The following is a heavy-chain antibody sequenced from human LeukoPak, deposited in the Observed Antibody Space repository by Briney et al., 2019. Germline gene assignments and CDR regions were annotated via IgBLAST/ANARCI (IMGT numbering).Heavy chain of an antibody. D-gene: IGHD3-10*01. J-gene: IGHJ4*02. V-gene: IGHV3-72*01. CDR1: GFTFSDHY. Sequence: PGGSLRLSCAASGFTFSDHYMDWVRQAPGKGLEWVGRTRNKANSYTTEYAASVKGRFTISRDDSKNSLYLQMNSLKTEDTVVYYCARGSGSSRTYYFDYWGQGTLVTVSS. CDR3: ARGSGSSRTYYFDY. CDR2: TRNKANSYTT.